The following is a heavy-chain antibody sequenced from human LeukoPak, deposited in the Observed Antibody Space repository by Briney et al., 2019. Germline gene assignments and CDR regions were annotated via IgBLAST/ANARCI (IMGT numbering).Heavy chain of an antibody. D-gene: IGHD6-19*01. CDR2: TYYRSKWYN. V-gene: IGHV6-1*01. CDR1: GDSVSSKNGA. CDR3: ARDLGTTGWHTFDY. J-gene: IGHJ4*02. Sequence: SQTLSLTCAVSGDSVSSKNGAWNWIRQSPSRGLEWLGRTYYRSKWYNDYAESMEGRTTISQDTSKNQYSLHLNSVTPDDTAVYYCARDLGTTGWHTFDYWGQGTLVTVSS.